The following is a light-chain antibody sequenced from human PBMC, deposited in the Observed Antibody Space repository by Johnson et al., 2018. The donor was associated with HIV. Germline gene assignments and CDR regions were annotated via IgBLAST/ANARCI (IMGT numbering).Light chain of an antibody. CDR3: ATWDSSLSAYV. J-gene: IGLJ1*01. V-gene: IGLV1-51*02. Sequence: QSVLTQAPSVSAAPGQMVTISCSGSSSNIGRNYVSWYQQLPGTAPKLLIYQNTWRPSWIPDRFSGSTSGASATLAITGLQTGDEAVYYCATWDSSLSAYVLGPGTKVTIL. CDR1: SSNIGRNY. CDR2: QNT.